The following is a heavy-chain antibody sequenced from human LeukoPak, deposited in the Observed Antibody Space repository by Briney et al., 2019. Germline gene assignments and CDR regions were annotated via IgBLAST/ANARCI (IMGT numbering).Heavy chain of an antibody. CDR3: AKDSPPDY. Sequence: GASVKVSCKAFGYTFTSNYMHWVRQAPGQGPEWMGVISPSGGSTTYAQKFQGRVTLTRDMSTSTDYLELSSLRAEDTAVYYCAKDSPPDYWGQGTLVTVSS. V-gene: IGHV1-46*01. J-gene: IGHJ4*02. CDR1: GYTFTSNY. D-gene: IGHD1-14*01. CDR2: ISPSGGST.